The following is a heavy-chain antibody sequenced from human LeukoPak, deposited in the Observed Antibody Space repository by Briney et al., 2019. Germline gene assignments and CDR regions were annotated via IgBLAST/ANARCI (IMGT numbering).Heavy chain of an antibody. CDR1: GFIFSNYA. J-gene: IGHJ4*01. V-gene: IGHV3-23*01. CDR3: AKWGDYDILTGYYDSGY. CDR2: IGGRDGGT. D-gene: IGHD3-9*01. Sequence: GASLRLSCAASGFIFSNYAMRWVRQAPGKGGEWVSAIGGRDGGTYYADSVKGRFTVSRDDPKNTLYLQMNTLRVEDTAVYYCAKWGDYDILTGYYDSGYWGHGTLVTVSS.